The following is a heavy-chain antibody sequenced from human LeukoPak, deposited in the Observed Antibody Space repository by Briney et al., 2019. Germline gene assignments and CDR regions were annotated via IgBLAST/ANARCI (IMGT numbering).Heavy chain of an antibody. V-gene: IGHV5-51*01. J-gene: IGHJ6*02. CDR3: ARLSGYYGSGSYPYYYYGMDV. D-gene: IGHD3-10*01. CDR2: IYPGDSDT. Sequence: GESLEISCKGSGYSFTSYWIGWVRQMPGKGLEWMGIIYPGDSDTRYSPSFQGQVTISADKSICTAYLQWSSLKASDTAMYYCARLSGYYGSGSYPYYYYGMDVWGQGTTVTVSS. CDR1: GYSFTSYW.